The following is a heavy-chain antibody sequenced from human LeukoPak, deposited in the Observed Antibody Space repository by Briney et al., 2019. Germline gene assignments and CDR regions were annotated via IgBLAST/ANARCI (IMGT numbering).Heavy chain of an antibody. CDR2: ISSSGSTI. J-gene: IGHJ4*02. CDR3: ARVEAAAGTGDY. D-gene: IGHD6-13*01. Sequence: PGGSLRLSCAASGFTFSSYEMNWVRQAPGKGLEWVSYISSSGSTIYYADSVKGRFTISRDNAKNSLYLQMNSLRAEDTAVYYCARVEAAAGTGDYWGQGTLVTVSS. CDR1: GFTFSSYE. V-gene: IGHV3-48*03.